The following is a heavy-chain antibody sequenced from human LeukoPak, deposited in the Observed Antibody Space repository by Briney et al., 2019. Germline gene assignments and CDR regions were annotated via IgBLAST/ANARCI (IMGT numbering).Heavy chain of an antibody. Sequence: SVKVSCKASGFTFTNSAVQWVRQTRGQRLEWIGWIVVGSGNTNYAQKFQERVTITRDMSTGTAYMELSSLRSEDTAVYYCARGWDFDSGGRPTAYVYWGQGTLVSVSS. CDR1: GFTFTNSA. D-gene: IGHD3-22*01. CDR3: ARGWDFDSGGRPTAYVY. J-gene: IGHJ4*02. CDR2: IVVGSGNT. V-gene: IGHV1-58*01.